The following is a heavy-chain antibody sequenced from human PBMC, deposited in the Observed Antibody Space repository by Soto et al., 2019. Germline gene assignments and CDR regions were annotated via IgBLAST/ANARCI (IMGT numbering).Heavy chain of an antibody. J-gene: IGHJ4*02. D-gene: IGHD4-17*01. V-gene: IGHV4-59*01. CDR2: IYYSGST. CDR3: ARVYGDYLAY. Sequence: QVQLQESGPGLVKPSETLSLTCTVSGGSISSYYWSWIRQPPGKGLEWIGYIYYSGSTNYNPSLKSRVAISVDTSKNQFPLKLSAVTAADTAVYYCARVYGDYLAYWGQGTLVTVSS. CDR1: GGSISSYY.